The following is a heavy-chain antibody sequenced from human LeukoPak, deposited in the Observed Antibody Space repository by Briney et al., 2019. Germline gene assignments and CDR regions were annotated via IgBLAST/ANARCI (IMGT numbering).Heavy chain of an antibody. J-gene: IGHJ4*02. CDR3: ARGTPSMKYYDSSGYNPDLYYFDY. Sequence: ASVTVSCTASGYTFTNYYMHWVRQAPGQGLEWMAIINPSGGSTSYTEKFQGRVTMTTDTSTSTVYMELSSLRSEDTAVYYCARGTPSMKYYDSSGYNPDLYYFDYWGQGTLVTVSS. D-gene: IGHD3-22*01. V-gene: IGHV1-46*01. CDR2: INPSGGST. CDR1: GYTFTNYY.